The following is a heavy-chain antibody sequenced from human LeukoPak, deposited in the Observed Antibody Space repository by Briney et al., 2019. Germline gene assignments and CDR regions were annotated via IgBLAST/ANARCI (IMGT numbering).Heavy chain of an antibody. CDR2: IYYSGST. V-gene: IGHV4-59*01. CDR1: GGSISSYY. Sequence: SETLSLTCTVSGGSISSYYWSWIRQPPGKGLEWIGYIYYSGSTNYNPSLRSRVTISVDTSKNQFSLKVSSVTAADTAVYYCARRGDDYKFDYWGQGTVVTVSS. D-gene: IGHD5-24*01. CDR3: ARRGDDYKFDY. J-gene: IGHJ4*02.